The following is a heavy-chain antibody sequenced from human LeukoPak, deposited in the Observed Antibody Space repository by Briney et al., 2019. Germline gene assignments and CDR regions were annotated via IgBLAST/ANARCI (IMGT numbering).Heavy chain of an antibody. CDR2: INPSGGST. CDR3: ASGLVRTYYFDY. Sequence: ASVKVSCKASGYTFTSYYMHWVRQAPGQGLEWMGIINPSGGSTSYAQKFQGRVTMTRDTSTSTVYTELSSLRSEDTAVYYCASGLVRTYYFDYWGQGTLVTVSS. D-gene: IGHD6-13*01. V-gene: IGHV1-46*01. CDR1: GYTFTSYY. J-gene: IGHJ4*02.